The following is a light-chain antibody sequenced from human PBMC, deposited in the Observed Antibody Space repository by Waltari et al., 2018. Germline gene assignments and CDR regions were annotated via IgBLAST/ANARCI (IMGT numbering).Light chain of an antibody. CDR2: WAS. CDR3: QQYYSTPFT. CDR1: QSVLYSSNNKNY. J-gene: IGKJ3*01. V-gene: IGKV4-1*01. Sequence: DIVMTQSPDSLAVSLGGTASITCKSSQSVLYSSNNKNYLAWYQQKPGQPPKLLIYWASTRESGVPDRFSGSGSGTDFTLTISSLQAEDVAVYYCQQYYSTPFTFGPGTKVDIK.